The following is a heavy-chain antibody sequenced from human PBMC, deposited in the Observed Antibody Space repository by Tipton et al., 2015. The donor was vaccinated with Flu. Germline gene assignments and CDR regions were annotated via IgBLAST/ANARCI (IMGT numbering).Heavy chain of an antibody. Sequence: TLSLTCSVSGDSIGIDYYWGWIRQPPGKGLEWLGNIHRSGNTYYNSSLKSRVTISVDNSKNQFSLRLVSMTATDTAVYYCARRDYSNHVSEPKNWFDPWGQGILVTVSS. CDR1: GDSIGIDYY. V-gene: IGHV4-38-2*01. CDR3: ARRDYSNHVSEPKNWFDP. D-gene: IGHD4-11*01. J-gene: IGHJ5*02. CDR2: IHRSGNT.